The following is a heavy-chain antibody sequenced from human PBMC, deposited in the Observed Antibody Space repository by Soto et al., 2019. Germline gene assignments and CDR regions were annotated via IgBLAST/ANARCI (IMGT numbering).Heavy chain of an antibody. J-gene: IGHJ3*02. Sequence: GESVKISCKGSGYSFTIYCIGWVLQMPWKGLEWMGIIYPGDSDTRYSPSFQGQVTISADKSISTAYLQWSSLKASDTAMYYCARLPGIADPDDAFDIWGQGTMVTVSS. CDR1: GYSFTIYC. V-gene: IGHV5-51*01. CDR2: IYPGDSDT. D-gene: IGHD6-13*01. CDR3: ARLPGIADPDDAFDI.